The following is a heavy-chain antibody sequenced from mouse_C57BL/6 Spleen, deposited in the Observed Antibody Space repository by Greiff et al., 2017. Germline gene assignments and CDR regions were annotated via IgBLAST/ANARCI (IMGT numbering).Heavy chain of an antibody. CDR3: ARSDYGSYYFDY. D-gene: IGHD1-1*01. V-gene: IGHV1-82*01. CDR2: IYPGDGDT. J-gene: IGHJ2*01. Sequence: QVQLQQSGPELVKPGASVKISCKASGYAFSSSWLNWVKQRPGTGLEWIGRIYPGDGDTNYNGKFKGKATLTADKSYSTAYMQLSSLTSEDSAVYFCARSDYGSYYFDYWGQGTTLTVSS. CDR1: GYAFSSSW.